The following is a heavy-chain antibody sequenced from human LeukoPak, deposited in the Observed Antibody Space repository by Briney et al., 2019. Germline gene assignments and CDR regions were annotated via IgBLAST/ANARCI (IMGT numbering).Heavy chain of an antibody. CDR2: IRFDGSNK. J-gene: IGHJ4*02. CDR3: ARDFMYSISCTGC. D-gene: IGHD6-13*01. CDR1: GFTFSSYG. Sequence: PGGSLRLSCAASGFTFSSYGIHWVRQAPGKGLEWVAFIRFDGSNKYYADSVKGRFTISRDNSKNMLYLQMNSLRAEDTAVYYCARDFMYSISCTGCWGQGTLVTVSS. V-gene: IGHV3-30*02.